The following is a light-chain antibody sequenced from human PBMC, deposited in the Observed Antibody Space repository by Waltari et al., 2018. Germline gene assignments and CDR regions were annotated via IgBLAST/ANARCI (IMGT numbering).Light chain of an antibody. CDR2: AAS. CDR3: QQTNTFPFT. Sequence: DIQMIQSPSSVSASLGDRVTITCRASQDIGRWLAWYQHKPGRAPNLLIFAASSLQNGVPSRFSSSGSGTYFTLTINSLQPEDFATYYCQQTNTFPFTCGQGTKLEIK. V-gene: IGKV1-12*01. J-gene: IGKJ2*01. CDR1: QDIGRW.